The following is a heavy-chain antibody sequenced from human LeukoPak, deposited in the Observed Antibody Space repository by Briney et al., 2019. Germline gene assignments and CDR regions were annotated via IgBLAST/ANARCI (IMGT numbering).Heavy chain of an antibody. CDR3: ARDSYGSGSYYWNY. J-gene: IGHJ4*02. Sequence: GGSLRLSCAASGFTFSSYAMHWVRQAPGKGLEWVAVISYDGSNKYYADSVKGRFTISRDNSKNTLYLQMNSLRAEDTAVYYCARDSYGSGSYYWNYWGQGTLVTVSS. CDR2: ISYDGSNK. V-gene: IGHV3-30-3*01. CDR1: GFTFSSYA. D-gene: IGHD3-10*01.